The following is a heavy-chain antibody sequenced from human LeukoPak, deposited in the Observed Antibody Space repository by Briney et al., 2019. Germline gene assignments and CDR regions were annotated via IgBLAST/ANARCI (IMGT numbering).Heavy chain of an antibody. Sequence: GGSLRLSCAASGFTFSSYAMSWVRQAPGKGLEWVSAISGSGGSTYYADSVKGRFNISRDNSKNTLYLQMNSLRAEDTAVYYCAKSKDIVVVVAATHFDYWGRGTLVTVSS. CDR3: AKSKDIVVVVAATHFDY. CDR2: ISGSGGST. CDR1: GFTFSSYA. D-gene: IGHD2-15*01. V-gene: IGHV3-23*01. J-gene: IGHJ4*02.